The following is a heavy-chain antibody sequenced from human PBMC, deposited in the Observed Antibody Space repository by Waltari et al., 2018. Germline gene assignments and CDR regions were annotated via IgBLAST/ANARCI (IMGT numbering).Heavy chain of an antibody. Sequence: QLQLQESGPGLVKPSETLSLTCTVSGGSISSSSYYWGWIRQPPGKGLEWIGSIYYSGSTYYSPSLKSRVTISVDTSKNQFSLKLSSVTAADTAVYYCARVEGGDYMDVWGKGTTVTISS. CDR1: GGSISSSSYY. CDR3: ARVEGGDYMDV. J-gene: IGHJ6*03. D-gene: IGHD3-16*01. V-gene: IGHV4-39*07. CDR2: IYYSGST.